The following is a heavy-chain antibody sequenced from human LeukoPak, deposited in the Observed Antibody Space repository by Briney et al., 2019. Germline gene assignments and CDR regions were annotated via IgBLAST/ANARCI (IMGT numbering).Heavy chain of an antibody. CDR1: GYTFTSYA. J-gene: IGHJ4*02. CDR2: INDGNGKT. CDR3: ARDRGYYGSGSEFDY. Sequence: ASVKVSCKASGYTFTSYAMHWVRQAPGQRLEWMGWINDGNGKTKYSQKFQGRVTITRDTSASTAYMELSSLRSEDTAVYYCARDRGYYGSGSEFDYWGQGTLVTVSS. D-gene: IGHD3-10*01. V-gene: IGHV1-3*01.